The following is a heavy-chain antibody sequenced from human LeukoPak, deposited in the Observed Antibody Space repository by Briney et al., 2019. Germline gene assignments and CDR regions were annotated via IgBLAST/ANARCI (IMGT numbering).Heavy chain of an antibody. CDR1: GFIFRNYA. CDR3: AKNGRDDHDKYFFDF. V-gene: IGHV3-23*01. CDR2: ISGSGVGT. Sequence: GGSLRLSCAGSGFIFRNYAMSWVRQAPGMGLEWVSAISGSGVGTNYADSVKGRFTISRDNSKNTLYLQMNSLRAEDAAVYYCAKNGRDDHDKYFFDFWGQGTQVTVSS. J-gene: IGHJ4*02. D-gene: IGHD3-9*01.